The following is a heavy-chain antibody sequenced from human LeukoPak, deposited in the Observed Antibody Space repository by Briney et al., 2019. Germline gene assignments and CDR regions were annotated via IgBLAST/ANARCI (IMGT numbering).Heavy chain of an antibody. Sequence: GGSLRLSCAASGFTVSFYAMSWVRQAPGKGLEWVSVIAGGGSSTYYADSVKGRFTISRDNSKNTLYLQMNSLRVEDTAVYYCVKDPDPRYCSSTSCSPIWGQGTMVTVSS. CDR1: GFTVSFYA. D-gene: IGHD2-2*01. V-gene: IGHV3-23*01. J-gene: IGHJ3*02. CDR3: VKDPDPRYCSSTSCSPI. CDR2: IAGGGSST.